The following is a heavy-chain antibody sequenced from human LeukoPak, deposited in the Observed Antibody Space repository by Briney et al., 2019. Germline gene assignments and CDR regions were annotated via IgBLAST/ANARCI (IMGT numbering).Heavy chain of an antibody. D-gene: IGHD5-18*01. J-gene: IGHJ2*01. Sequence: GGSLRLSCAASGFTFSSYGMHWVRQAPGKGLEWVAVIWYDGSNKYYADSVKGRFTISRDNSKNTLYLQMNSLRAEDTAVYYCARARGAMVKWYFDLWGRGTLVTVSS. V-gene: IGHV3-33*01. CDR1: GFTFSSYG. CDR3: ARARGAMVKWYFDL. CDR2: IWYDGSNK.